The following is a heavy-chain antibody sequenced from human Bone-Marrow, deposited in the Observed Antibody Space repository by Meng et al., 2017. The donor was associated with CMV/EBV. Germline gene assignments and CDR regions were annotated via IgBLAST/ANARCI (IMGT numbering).Heavy chain of an antibody. D-gene: IGHD2-2*01. V-gene: IGHV1-18*01. CDR2: ISAYNGNT. CDR1: GYTFTSYG. CDR3: ASEDIVVVPAARGHWFDP. J-gene: IGHJ5*02. Sequence: AQVKVSCKASGYTFTSYGISWVRQAPGQGLEWMGWISAYNGNTNYAQKLQGRVTMTTDTSTSTAYMELRSLRSDDTAVYYCASEDIVVVPAARGHWFDPWGQGTLVTVSS.